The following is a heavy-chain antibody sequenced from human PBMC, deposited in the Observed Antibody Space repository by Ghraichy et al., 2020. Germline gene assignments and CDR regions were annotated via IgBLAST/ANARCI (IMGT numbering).Heavy chain of an antibody. CDR2: ISAYNGNT. CDR1: GYTFTSYG. V-gene: IGHV1-18*01. J-gene: IGHJ6*02. CDR3: AREGTVSLYYYYYGMDV. Sequence: ASVKVSCKASGYTFTSYGISWVRQAPGQGLEWMGWISAYNGNTNYAQKLQGRVTMTTDTSTSTAYMELRSLRSDDTAVYYCAREGTVSLYYYYYGMDVWGQGTTVTVSS. D-gene: IGHD1/OR15-1a*01.